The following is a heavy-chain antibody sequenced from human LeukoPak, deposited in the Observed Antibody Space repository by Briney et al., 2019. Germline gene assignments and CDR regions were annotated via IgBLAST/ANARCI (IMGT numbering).Heavy chain of an antibody. D-gene: IGHD3-9*01. CDR2: ISYDGSNK. CDR1: GFTFSSYA. CDR3: ASLTYYDILSAYDY. J-gene: IGHJ4*02. Sequence: GGSLRLSCAASGFTFSSYAMHWVRQAPGKGLEWVAVISYDGSNKYYADSVKGRFTISRDNSKNTLYLQMNSLRAEDTAVYYCASLTYYDILSAYDYWGQGTLVTVSS. V-gene: IGHV3-30*01.